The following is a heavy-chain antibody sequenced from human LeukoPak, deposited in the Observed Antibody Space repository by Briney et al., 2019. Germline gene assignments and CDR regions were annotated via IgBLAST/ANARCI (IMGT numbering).Heavy chain of an antibody. V-gene: IGHV3-30*18. CDR1: GFTFSSYG. J-gene: IGHJ4*02. CDR2: ISYDGSNK. CDR3: AKKGPRFRYFDWLLPLDY. D-gene: IGHD3-9*01. Sequence: GGSLRLSCAASGFTFSSYGMHWVRRAPGKGLEWVAVISYDGSNKYYADSVKGRFTISRDNSKNTLYLQMNSLRAEDTAVYYCAKKGPRFRYFDWLLPLDYWGQGTLVTVSS.